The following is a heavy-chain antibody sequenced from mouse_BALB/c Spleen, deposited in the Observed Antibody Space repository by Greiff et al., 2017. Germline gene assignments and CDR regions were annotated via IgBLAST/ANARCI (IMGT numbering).Heavy chain of an antibody. CDR3: ARDKGVRRDYAMDY. D-gene: IGHD2-14*01. J-gene: IGHJ4*01. V-gene: IGHV2-9*02. CDR1: GFSLTSYG. Sequence: VQLVESGPGLVAPSQSLSITCTVSGFSLTSYGVHWVRQPPGKGLEWLGVIWAGGSTNYNSALMSRLSISKDNSKSQVFLKMNSLQTDDTAMYYCARDKGVRRDYAMDYWGQGTSVTVSS. CDR2: IWAGGST.